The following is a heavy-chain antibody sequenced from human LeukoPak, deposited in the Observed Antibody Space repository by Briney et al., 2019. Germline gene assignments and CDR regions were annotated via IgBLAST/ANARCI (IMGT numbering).Heavy chain of an antibody. V-gene: IGHV3-9*01. CDR1: GFTFDDYA. Sequence: GGSLRLSCAASGFTFDDYAMHWVRQAPGKGLEWVSGISWNSGSIGYADSVKGRFTISRDNAKNSLYLQMNSLRAEDTALYYCTKESVPAAVVNWFDPWGQGTLVTVSS. D-gene: IGHD2-2*01. J-gene: IGHJ5*02. CDR2: ISWNSGSI. CDR3: TKESVPAAVVNWFDP.